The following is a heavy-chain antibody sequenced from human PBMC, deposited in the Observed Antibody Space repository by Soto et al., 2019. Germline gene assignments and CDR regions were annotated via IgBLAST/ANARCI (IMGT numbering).Heavy chain of an antibody. J-gene: IGHJ4*02. CDR3: ARDRGCLGY. CDR2: TYYRSKWYN. CDR1: GDSVSSDTAA. V-gene: IGHV6-1*01. Sequence: QVQLQQSGPGLVKPSQTLSLTCAIAGDSVSSDTAAWNWIRQSPWRGLEWVGRTYYRSKWYNEYAISMNSRITINPDTSMNQFSLQLRSVTPEDTAVYYCARDRGCLGYWGQGTLVTVSS. D-gene: IGHD3-16*01.